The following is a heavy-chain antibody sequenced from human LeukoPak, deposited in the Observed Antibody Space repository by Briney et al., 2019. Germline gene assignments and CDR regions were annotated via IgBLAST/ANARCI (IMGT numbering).Heavy chain of an antibody. CDR1: GYTFTGYY. J-gene: IGHJ6*02. CDR2: INPNSGGT. D-gene: IGHD4-17*01. V-gene: IGHV1-2*04. Sequence: ASVKVSCKASGYTFTGYYMHWVRQAPGQGLEWMGWINPNSGGTKYAQKFQGWVTMTRDTSITTAYMELSRLRSDDTAVYYCARTLNDYGDYVRVDYYYGMDVWGQGTTVTVSS. CDR3: ARTLNDYGDYVRVDYYYGMDV.